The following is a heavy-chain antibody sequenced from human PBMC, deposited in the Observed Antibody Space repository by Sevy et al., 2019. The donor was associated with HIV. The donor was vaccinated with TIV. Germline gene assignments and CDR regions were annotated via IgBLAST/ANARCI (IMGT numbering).Heavy chain of an antibody. J-gene: IGHJ4*02. CDR2: MSPNSGNT. D-gene: IGHD3-10*01. CDR3: ARNYDGSGSYFDF. Sequence: ASVKVSCKASGYTFTSYDVNWVRQATGHGLEWMGWMSPNSGNTGYAQNLQGRVTLTRNTSMSKAYMELTSLTSEDTAVYFCARNYDGSGSYFDFWGQGTLVTVSS. V-gene: IGHV1-8*01. CDR1: GYTFTSYD.